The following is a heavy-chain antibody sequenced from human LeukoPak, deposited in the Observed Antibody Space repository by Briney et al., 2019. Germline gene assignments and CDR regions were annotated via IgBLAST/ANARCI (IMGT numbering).Heavy chain of an antibody. J-gene: IGHJ6*02. CDR1: GYTFTSYA. Sequence: PVKVSCKASGYTFTSYAISWVRQAPGQGLEWMGGIIPIFGTANYAQKFQGRVTITADESTSTAYMELSSLRSEDTAVYYCARAVRFLEWLPNPPYYYYGMDVWGQGTTVTVSS. CDR2: IIPIFGTA. D-gene: IGHD3-3*01. V-gene: IGHV1-69*13. CDR3: ARAVRFLEWLPNPPYYYYGMDV.